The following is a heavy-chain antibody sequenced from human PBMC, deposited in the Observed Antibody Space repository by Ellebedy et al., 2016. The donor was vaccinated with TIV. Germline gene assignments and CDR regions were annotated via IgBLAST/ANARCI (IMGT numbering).Heavy chain of an antibody. CDR1: GFTFSSYA. Sequence: GESLKISCAASGFTFSSYAMSWVRQAPGKGLEWVSAISGSGGSTYYADSVKGRFTISRDNSKNTLYLQMNSLSPEDTAIYYCVKGGMQYFEYWGQGTLVTVSS. CDR3: VKGGMQYFEY. J-gene: IGHJ4*02. CDR2: ISGSGGST. D-gene: IGHD2-8*01. V-gene: IGHV3-23*01.